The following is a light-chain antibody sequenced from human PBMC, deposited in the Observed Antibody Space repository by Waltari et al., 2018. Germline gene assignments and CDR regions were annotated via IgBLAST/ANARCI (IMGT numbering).Light chain of an antibody. CDR3: CSFAGTWV. V-gene: IGLV2-11*01. CDR1: GTDIGGSDY. Sequence: QSALTQPRSVSGSPGQSVTISRTGTGTDIGGSDYVSWYPQHPGKTPKLVIYDVTKRPSGVPDRFSGSKSGTSASLTVSRLQADDEADYYCCSFAGTWVFGGGTKLTVL. J-gene: IGLJ3*02. CDR2: DVT.